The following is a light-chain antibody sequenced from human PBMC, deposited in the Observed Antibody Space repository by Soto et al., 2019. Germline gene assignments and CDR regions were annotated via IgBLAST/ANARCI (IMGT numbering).Light chain of an antibody. CDR3: SSYISSSTLV. Sequence: QSALTQPASVSGSPGQSITISCTGTTSDIGAYNYVSWYQQHPGKAPQLMIYDVTDRPSGVSNRFSGSKSGNTASLTISGLQAEDDADYYCSSYISSSTLVFGGGTKLTVL. CDR2: DVT. J-gene: IGLJ3*02. V-gene: IGLV2-14*03. CDR1: TSDIGAYNY.